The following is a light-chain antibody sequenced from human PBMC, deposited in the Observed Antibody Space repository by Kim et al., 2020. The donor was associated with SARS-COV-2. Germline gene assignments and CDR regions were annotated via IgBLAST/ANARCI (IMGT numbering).Light chain of an antibody. V-gene: IGKV3-20*01. J-gene: IGKJ1*01. CDR3: QQYGSPPRK. Sequence: CPGESTTHAHRANQRVSSNYLAWYQQKPGQAPRHLYFGASSRATGIPDRFSGSGYGTDFTLTISRLEPDDFAVYYCQQYGSPPRKFGQGTKVDIK. CDR1: QRVSSNY. CDR2: GAS.